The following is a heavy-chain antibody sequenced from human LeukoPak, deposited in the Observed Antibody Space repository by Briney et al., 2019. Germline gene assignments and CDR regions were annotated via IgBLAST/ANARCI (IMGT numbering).Heavy chain of an antibody. CDR3: ARAGTYDFWSGYYRRWFDP. J-gene: IGHJ5*02. CDR2: INHSGST. V-gene: IGHV4-34*01. CDR1: GGSFSGYY. D-gene: IGHD3-3*01. Sequence: SETLSLTCAVYGGSFSGYYWSWIRQPPGKGLEWIGEINHSGSTNYNPSLKSRVTISVDTSKNLFSLKLSSVTAADTAVYYCARAGTYDFWSGYYRRWFDPWGQGTLVTVSS.